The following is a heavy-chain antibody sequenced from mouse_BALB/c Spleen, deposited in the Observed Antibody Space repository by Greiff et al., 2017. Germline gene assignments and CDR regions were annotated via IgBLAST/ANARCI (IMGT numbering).Heavy chain of an antibody. CDR1: GFSLTGYG. D-gene: IGHD4-1*02. CDR3: ARGGSTGSFAY. CDR2: IWGDGST. J-gene: IGHJ3*01. Sequence: VMLVESGPGLVAPSQSLSITCTVSGFSLTGYGVNWVRQPPGKGLEWLGMIWGDGSTDYNSALKSRLSISKDNSKSQVFLKMNSLQTDDTAMYYCARGGSTGSFAYWGQGTLVTVSA. V-gene: IGHV2-6-7*01.